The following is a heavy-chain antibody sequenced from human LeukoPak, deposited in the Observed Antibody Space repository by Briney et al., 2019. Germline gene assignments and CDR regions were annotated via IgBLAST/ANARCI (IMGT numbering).Heavy chain of an antibody. Sequence: PSETLSLTCTVSGGSISTSSYYWDWIRQPPGKNLEWIGSIYYSGSTNYNPSLNSRVTISIDTSKNQFSLKLTSVTAADTAVYYCAGEIRWLRFDYWGQGTLVTVSS. V-gene: IGHV4-39*07. D-gene: IGHD5-12*01. CDR1: GGSISTSSYY. CDR2: IYYSGST. CDR3: AGEIRWLRFDY. J-gene: IGHJ4*02.